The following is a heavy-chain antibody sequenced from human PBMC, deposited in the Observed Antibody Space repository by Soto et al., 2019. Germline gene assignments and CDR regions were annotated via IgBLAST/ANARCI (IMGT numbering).Heavy chain of an antibody. J-gene: IGHJ4*02. CDR3: AREGDSGYDYSFYFDY. CDR2: INPSGGST. Sequence: SVKVSCKASGYTFTSYYMHWVRQAPGQGLEWMGIINPSGGSTSYAQKFQGRVTMTRDTSTSTVYMELSSLRSEDTAVYYCAREGDSGYDYSFYFDYWGQGTLVTVSS. CDR1: GYTFTSYY. D-gene: IGHD5-12*01. V-gene: IGHV1-46*01.